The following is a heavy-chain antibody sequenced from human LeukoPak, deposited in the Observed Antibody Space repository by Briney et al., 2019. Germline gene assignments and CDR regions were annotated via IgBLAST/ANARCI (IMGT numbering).Heavy chain of an antibody. Sequence: GGSLRLSCAASGFTFSSYWMNWARQAPGKGLEWVASINHNGNVNYYVDSVKGRFTISRDNAKNSLYLQMNSLRAEDTAIYYCARSIPYGTTWYGRSDYWGQGTLVTVSS. J-gene: IGHJ4*02. V-gene: IGHV3-7*03. CDR1: GFTFSSYW. CDR2: INHNGNVN. D-gene: IGHD6-13*01. CDR3: ARSIPYGTTWYGRSDY.